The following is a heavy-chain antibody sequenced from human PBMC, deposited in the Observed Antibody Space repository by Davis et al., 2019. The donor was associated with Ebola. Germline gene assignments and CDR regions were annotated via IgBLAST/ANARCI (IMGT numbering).Heavy chain of an antibody. CDR1: GGSFSGYY. Sequence: SETLSLTCAVYGGSFSGYYWSWIRQPPGKGLEWIGEIYHSGSTNYNPSLKSRVTISVDTSKNQFSLKLSSVTAADTAVYYCARTGDYSNYVSHWFDPWGQGTLVTVSS. V-gene: IGHV4-34*09. CDR2: IYHSGST. CDR3: ARTGDYSNYVSHWFDP. J-gene: IGHJ5*02. D-gene: IGHD4-11*01.